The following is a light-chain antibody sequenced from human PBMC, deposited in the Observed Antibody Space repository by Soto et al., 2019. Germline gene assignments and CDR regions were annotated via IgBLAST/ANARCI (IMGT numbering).Light chain of an antibody. J-gene: IGKJ4*01. CDR1: QSVSSN. CDR3: QQYNNWPPVT. CDR2: GAY. Sequence: EIVMTQSPATLSVSPGERATRSCRASQSVSSNLAWYQQKPGQAPRLLIYGAYTRATGIPARFSGSGSGTEFTLTISSLQSEDFAVYYCQQYNNWPPVTFGGGTKVEIK. V-gene: IGKV3-15*01.